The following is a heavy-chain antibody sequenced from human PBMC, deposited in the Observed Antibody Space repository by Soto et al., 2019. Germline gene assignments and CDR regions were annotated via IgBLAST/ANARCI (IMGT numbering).Heavy chain of an antibody. V-gene: IGHV1-8*01. Sequence: QVQLVQSGAEVKKPGASMRVSCKTSGYAFTNYDIHWVRQSTGQGLEWIGWMSPNSGRTGFAQRFQDRVNMTSNPSISTAYLHVASLTSEDTAVYYCARGLYFWSAYSKPDSWGQGTLVTVSS. CDR3: ARGLYFWSAYSKPDS. J-gene: IGHJ4*02. D-gene: IGHD3-3*01. CDR2: MSPNSGRT. CDR1: GYAFTNYD.